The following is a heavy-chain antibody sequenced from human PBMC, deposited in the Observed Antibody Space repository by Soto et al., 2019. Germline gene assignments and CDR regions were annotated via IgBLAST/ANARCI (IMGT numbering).Heavy chain of an antibody. CDR3: ARSPLMWCMLSGCWFDP. D-gene: IGHD2-8*02. J-gene: IGHJ5*02. Sequence: GGSLRLSCAASGFTFSSYAMHWVRQAPGKGLEYVSAISSNGGSTYYANSVKGRFTISRDNSKNTLYLQMGSLRAEDMAVYYCARSPLMWCMLSGCWFDPWGQGTLVTVSS. V-gene: IGHV3-64*01. CDR2: ISSNGGST. CDR1: GFTFSSYA.